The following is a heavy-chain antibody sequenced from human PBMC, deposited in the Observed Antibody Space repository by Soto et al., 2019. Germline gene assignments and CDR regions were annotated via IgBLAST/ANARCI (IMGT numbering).Heavy chain of an antibody. V-gene: IGHV3-30-3*01. D-gene: IGHD3-9*01. J-gene: IGHJ4*02. CDR1: GCTFSSYA. CDR2: ISYAESHK. Sequence: PLGSLRLSGAASGCTFSSYAMHCVRQAPGKGLEWVAVISYAESHKYYADSVKGRFTISRDNSKNTLYLQMNSLRAEDTAVYYCARHPLHYHILTGYYREYYFDYWGQGTLVTVSS. CDR3: ARHPLHYHILTGYYREYYFDY.